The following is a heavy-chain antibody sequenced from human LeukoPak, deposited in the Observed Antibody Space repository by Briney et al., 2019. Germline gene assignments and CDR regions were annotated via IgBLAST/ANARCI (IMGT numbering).Heavy chain of an antibody. J-gene: IGHJ4*02. CDR1: GYTFTSHY. Sequence: VASVKVSCKASGYTFTSHYMHWVRQAPGQGLEYMGIINPSGGSTSYAQKFQGRVTMTRDMSTGTVYMELSSLRSEDTAVYYCARDLRYTFGYYFDYWGQGTLVTVSS. D-gene: IGHD3-3*01. CDR3: ARDLRYTFGYYFDY. CDR2: INPSGGST. V-gene: IGHV1-46*01.